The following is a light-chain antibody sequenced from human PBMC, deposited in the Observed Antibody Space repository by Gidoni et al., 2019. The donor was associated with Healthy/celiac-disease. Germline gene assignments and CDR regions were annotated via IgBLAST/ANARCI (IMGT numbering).Light chain of an antibody. J-gene: IGKJ1*01. CDR2: TAS. V-gene: IGKV1-39*01. Sequence: DIQMTQSPSSLSASVGDRVTIPCRASHSVSSYLKWYQQKPGKAPKLLIYTASSWQSGVPSRFSGSGSGTDFTLTISSLQPEDFATYYCQQSYSTPGTFXXXTKVEIK. CDR1: HSVSSY. CDR3: QQSYSTPGT.